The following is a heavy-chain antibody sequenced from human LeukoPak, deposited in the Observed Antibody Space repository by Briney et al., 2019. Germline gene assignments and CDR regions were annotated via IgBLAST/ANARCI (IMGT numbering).Heavy chain of an antibody. Sequence: PGGSLRLSCAASGFTFSSYWMHWVRQAPGKGLVWVSRINSDGSNTSYADSVKGRFTISRDNAKNTLYLQMNSLRAEDTAVYYCARGFYSSGPFDYWGRGTLVTISS. V-gene: IGHV3-74*01. D-gene: IGHD6-19*01. CDR3: ARGFYSSGPFDY. CDR1: GFTFSSYW. CDR2: INSDGSNT. J-gene: IGHJ4*02.